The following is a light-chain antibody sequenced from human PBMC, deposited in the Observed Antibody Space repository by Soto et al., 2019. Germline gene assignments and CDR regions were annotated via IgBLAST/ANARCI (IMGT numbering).Light chain of an antibody. V-gene: IGLV2-14*01. CDR3: SSYTSSYTLV. J-gene: IGLJ2*01. Sequence: QSALTQPASASGSPGQSFTISCTGTSSDVGGYNYVFWYQQHPGKAPKLMFYDVSNQPSGVYNRFSGSKSGNTASLTISGLQADDEADYYCSSYTSSYTLVFGGGTKLTVL. CDR2: DVS. CDR1: SSDVGGYNY.